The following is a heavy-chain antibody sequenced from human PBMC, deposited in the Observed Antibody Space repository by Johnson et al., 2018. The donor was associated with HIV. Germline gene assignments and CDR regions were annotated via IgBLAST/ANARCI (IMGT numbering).Heavy chain of an antibody. V-gene: IGHV3-33*06. Sequence: QVHLVESGGGVVQPGRSLRLSCAASGFTFSSYGMHWVRQAPGKGLEWVAGMWYDGTKKNYADSVKGRFTISRDNSKNTLHLQMNSLRAEDTAVYYCAKCIWGSSLIDAFDIWGQGTMVTVSS. CDR3: AKCIWGSSLIDAFDI. D-gene: IGHD6-13*01. J-gene: IGHJ3*02. CDR1: GFTFSSYG. CDR2: MWYDGTKK.